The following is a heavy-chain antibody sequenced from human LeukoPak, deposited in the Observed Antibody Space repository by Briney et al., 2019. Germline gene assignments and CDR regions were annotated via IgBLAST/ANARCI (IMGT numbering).Heavy chain of an antibody. D-gene: IGHD3-22*01. CDR2: ISAYNGNT. J-gene: IGHJ5*02. CDR3: ARVDYDKVDRREGRYNWFDP. CDR1: SYTFTSYG. V-gene: IGHV1-18*01. Sequence: GASVKVSCKASSYTFTSYGISWVRQAPGQGLEWMGWISAYNGNTNYAQKFQGRVTITADKSTSTAYMELSSLRSEDTAVYYCARVDYDKVDRREGRYNWFDPWGQGTLVTVSS.